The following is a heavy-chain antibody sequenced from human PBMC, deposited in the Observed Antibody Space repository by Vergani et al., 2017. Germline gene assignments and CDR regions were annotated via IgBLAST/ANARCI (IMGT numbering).Heavy chain of an antibody. Sequence: QVQLQESGPGLVKPSQTLSLTCTVSGGSISSGGYYWSWIRQHPGKGREWIGYIYYSGSTYYNPSLKSRVTISVDTSKNQFSLKLSSVTAADTAVYYCARGAVAGYRYNWFDPWGQGTLVTVSS. CDR1: GGSISSGGYY. D-gene: IGHD6-19*01. CDR3: ARGAVAGYRYNWFDP. CDR2: IYYSGST. V-gene: IGHV4-31*03. J-gene: IGHJ5*02.